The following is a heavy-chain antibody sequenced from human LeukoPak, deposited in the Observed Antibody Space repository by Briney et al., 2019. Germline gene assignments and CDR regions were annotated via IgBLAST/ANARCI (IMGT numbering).Heavy chain of an antibody. J-gene: IGHJ4*02. Sequence: ASVKVSCKASGYSFTSYDLNWVRQATGQGLEWMGWMNPNRANTGYAQKFQGRVTMTMNTSISTAYMELSSLRSEDTAMYCCARASQRVVNNDYWGQGTLVTVSS. CDR2: MNPNRANT. CDR1: GYSFTSYD. V-gene: IGHV1-8*01. CDR3: ARASQRVVNNDY. D-gene: IGHD3-22*01.